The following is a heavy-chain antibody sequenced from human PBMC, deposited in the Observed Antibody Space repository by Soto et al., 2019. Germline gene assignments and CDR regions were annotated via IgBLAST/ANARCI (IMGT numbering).Heavy chain of an antibody. CDR3: ARDLRVWGYYDSSGYYDYYYYGMDV. V-gene: IGHV3-21*01. J-gene: IGHJ6*02. CDR1: GFTFSSYS. Sequence: GGSLRLSCAASGFTFSSYSMNWVRQAPGKGLEWVSPISSSSYIYYADSVKGRFTISRDNAKNSLYLQMNSLRAEDTAVYYCARDLRVWGYYDSSGYYDYYYYGMDVWGQGTTVTVSS. CDR2: ISSSSYI. D-gene: IGHD3-22*01.